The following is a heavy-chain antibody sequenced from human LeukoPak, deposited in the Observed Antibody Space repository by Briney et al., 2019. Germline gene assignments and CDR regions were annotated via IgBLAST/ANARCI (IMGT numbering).Heavy chain of an antibody. CDR3: AREFWCGYYRYFDY. D-gene: IGHD3-3*01. CDR1: GYSISSGYY. Sequence: PSETLSLTCTVSGYSISSGYYWGWIRQPPGKGLEWIGSIYHSGSTYYNPSLKSRVTISVDTSKNQFSLKLSSVTAADTAVYYCAREFWCGYYRYFDYWGQGTLVTVSS. J-gene: IGHJ4*02. V-gene: IGHV4-38-2*02. CDR2: IYHSGST.